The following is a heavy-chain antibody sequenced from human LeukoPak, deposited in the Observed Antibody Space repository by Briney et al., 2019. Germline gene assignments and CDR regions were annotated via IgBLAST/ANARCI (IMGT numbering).Heavy chain of an antibody. D-gene: IGHD2-2*01. CDR1: GGSLSGYS. CDR3: ARVPGRPADVFDH. CDR2: INHSGST. J-gene: IGHJ4*02. Sequence: KTSETLSLTCAVYGGSLSGYSWSWIRQPPGKGLEWIGEINHSGSTNYNPSLKSRVTISADTSKNQFSLKLSAVTAADTAFYYCARVPGRPADVFDHWGQGTLVTVSS. V-gene: IGHV4-34*01.